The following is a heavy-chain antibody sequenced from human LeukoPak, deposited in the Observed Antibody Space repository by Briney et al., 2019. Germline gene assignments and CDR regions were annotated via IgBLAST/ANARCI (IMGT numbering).Heavy chain of an antibody. CDR1: GFTFSSYA. CDR2: ISYDGSNK. J-gene: IGHJ6*03. Sequence: GGSLRLSCAASGFTFSSYAMHWVRQAPGKGLEWVAVISYDGSNKYYADSVKGRFTISRDNSKNTLYLQMNSLRAEDTAVYYCARGFYAGYDSSGYSYYYYYMDVWGKGTTVTVSS. V-gene: IGHV3-30*04. CDR3: ARGFYAGYDSSGYSYYYYYMDV. D-gene: IGHD3-22*01.